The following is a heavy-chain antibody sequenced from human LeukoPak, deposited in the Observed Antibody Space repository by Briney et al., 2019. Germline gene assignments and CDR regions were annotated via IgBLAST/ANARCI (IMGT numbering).Heavy chain of an antibody. CDR3: AKDPYRVVVATGNYLDP. J-gene: IGHJ5*02. CDR1: GFTFSSYW. Sequence: GGSLRLSCVASGFTFSSYWMSWVRQAPGKGLEWVANIKQDGSEKYYVDSVKGRFTISRDNAKKSLYLQMNSLRAEDTAVYYCAKDPYRVVVATGNYLDPWGQGTLVTVSS. CDR2: IKQDGSEK. D-gene: IGHD2-15*01. V-gene: IGHV3-7*01.